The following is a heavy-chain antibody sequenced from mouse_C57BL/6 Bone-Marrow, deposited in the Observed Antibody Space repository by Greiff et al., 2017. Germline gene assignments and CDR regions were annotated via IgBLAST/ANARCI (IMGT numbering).Heavy chain of an antibody. J-gene: IGHJ4*01. V-gene: IGHV5-17*01. CDR1: GFTFSDYG. Sequence: EVMLVESGGGLVKPGGSLKLSCAASGFTFSDYGMHWVRQAPEKGLEWVAYISSGSSTIYYADPVKGRFTISRDNAKNTLFLQMTSLRSEDTAMYYCASFRRWAMDYWGQGTSVTVSS. CDR2: ISSGSSTI. D-gene: IGHD1-1*01. CDR3: ASFRRWAMDY.